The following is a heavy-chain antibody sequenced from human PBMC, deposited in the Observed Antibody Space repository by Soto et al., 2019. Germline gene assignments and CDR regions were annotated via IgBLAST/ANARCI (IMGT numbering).Heavy chain of an antibody. V-gene: IGHV1-18*01. CDR2: IIAYNGNT. CDR3: ARRAVVRGVIRSYVDY. D-gene: IGHD3-10*01. CDR1: GYTFTSYG. Sequence: QVQLVQSGAEVTKPGASVKVSCTASGYTFTSYGLSWVRQAPGQGLEWMGWIIAYNGNTNYAQKLQGRVTMTTDTSTSTAYMELRSMRSDDTAVYYCARRAVVRGVIRSYVDYWGQGNLVTASS. J-gene: IGHJ4*02.